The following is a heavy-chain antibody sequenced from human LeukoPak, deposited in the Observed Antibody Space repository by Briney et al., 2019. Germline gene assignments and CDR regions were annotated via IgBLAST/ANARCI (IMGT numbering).Heavy chain of an antibody. CDR2: ISSSSSYI. V-gene: IGHV3-21*01. D-gene: IGHD6-19*01. Sequence: GSLRLSCAASGFTFSSYSMNWVRQAPGKGLEWVSSISSSSSYIYYADSVKGRFTISRDNAKNSLYLQMNSLRAEDTAVYYCAKGYSSAWYYFDCWGQGTLVTVSS. J-gene: IGHJ4*02. CDR3: AKGYSSAWYYFDC. CDR1: GFTFSSYS.